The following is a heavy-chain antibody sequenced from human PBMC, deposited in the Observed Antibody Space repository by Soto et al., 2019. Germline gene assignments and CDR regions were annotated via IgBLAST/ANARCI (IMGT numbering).Heavy chain of an antibody. V-gene: IGHV1-18*01. CDR3: ARDEGQQGDRYYSVY. CDR2: ISARNGDT. J-gene: IGHJ4*02. CDR1: GYTFTNHC. Sequence: ASVKVSCKASGYTFTNHCISWVRQAPGQGLEWMAWISARNGDTRYAENFQDRVTMTTDTSTTTAYMELRSLRSEDTAVYYCARDEGQQGDRYYSVYWGQGTVVTVSS. D-gene: IGHD6-13*01.